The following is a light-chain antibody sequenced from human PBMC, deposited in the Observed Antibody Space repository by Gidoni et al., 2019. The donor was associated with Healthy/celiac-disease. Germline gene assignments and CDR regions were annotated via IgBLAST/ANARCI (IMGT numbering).Light chain of an antibody. V-gene: IGKV1-13*02. CDR3: QQFNSYPIT. Sequence: AIQLTQSPSSLSASVGDRVTITCRASQGISSALAWYQQKPGKAPKLLIYDASSLESGVPSRFSGSGAGTDFTLTISSLQPEDFATYYCQQFNSYPITFGQGTRLEIK. CDR1: QGISSA. CDR2: DAS. J-gene: IGKJ5*01.